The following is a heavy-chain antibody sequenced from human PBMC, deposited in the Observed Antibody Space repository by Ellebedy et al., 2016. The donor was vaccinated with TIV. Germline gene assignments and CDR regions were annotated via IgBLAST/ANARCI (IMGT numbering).Heavy chain of an antibody. CDR2: INPSGTEA. D-gene: IGHD6-13*01. J-gene: IGHJ4*02. CDR3: ATEYYYSRKY. V-gene: IGHV3-21*01. Sequence: GESLKISCTASGFSFSTWTMNWVRQAPGKGLEWVSAINPSGTEAYQPASLRGRFTIYRDNAKDSHYIQMSSLRVEDTAVYYCATEYYYSRKYWGQGTLVIVSS. CDR1: GFSFSTWT.